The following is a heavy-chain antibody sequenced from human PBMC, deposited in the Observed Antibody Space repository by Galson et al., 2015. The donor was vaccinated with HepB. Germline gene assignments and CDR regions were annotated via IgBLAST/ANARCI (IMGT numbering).Heavy chain of an antibody. CDR1: GFTFSSYG. D-gene: IGHD3-10*01. V-gene: IGHV3-30*18. CDR2: ISYDGSNK. CDR3: AKREPLWFGVGMDV. J-gene: IGHJ6*02. Sequence: SLRLSCAASGFTFSSYGMHWVRQAPGKGLEWVAVISYDGSNKYYADSVKGRFTISRDNSKNTLYLQMSSLRAEDTAVYYCAKREPLWFGVGMDVWGQGTTVTVSS.